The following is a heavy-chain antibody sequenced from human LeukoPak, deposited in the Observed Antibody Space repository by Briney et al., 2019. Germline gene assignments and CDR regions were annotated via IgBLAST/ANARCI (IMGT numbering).Heavy chain of an antibody. Sequence: GGSLRLSCAASGFTFSHYGVHWVRQAPGKGLEWVAVISYDGSNKYFADSVKGRFTISRDNSKNTVFLQMNSLRAEDTAVYYCAKDSRGGVANTPYYYGMDVWGQGTTVTVSS. D-gene: IGHD3-16*01. V-gene: IGHV3-30*18. CDR3: AKDSRGGVANTPYYYGMDV. CDR1: GFTFSHYG. J-gene: IGHJ6*02. CDR2: ISYDGSNK.